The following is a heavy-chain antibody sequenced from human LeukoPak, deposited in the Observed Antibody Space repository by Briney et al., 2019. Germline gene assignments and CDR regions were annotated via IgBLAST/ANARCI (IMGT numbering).Heavy chain of an antibody. Sequence: PGGSLRLSCAASGFTFRSYWMTWVRQSAGKGLEWAANTKEDGSEKYHVDSVKGRFIVSRDNAKSSLYLEMNSLRAEDTAVYYCARGGQEGTGDYSGQGTLVTVSS. V-gene: IGHV3-7*01. CDR3: ARGGQEGTGDY. CDR2: TKEDGSEK. J-gene: IGHJ4*02. D-gene: IGHD1-26*01. CDR1: GFTFRSYW.